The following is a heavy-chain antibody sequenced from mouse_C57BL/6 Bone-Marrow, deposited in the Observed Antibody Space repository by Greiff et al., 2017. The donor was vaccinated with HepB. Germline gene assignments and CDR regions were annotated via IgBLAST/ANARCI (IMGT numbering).Heavy chain of an antibody. D-gene: IGHD2-3*01. CDR2: IDPSDSYT. V-gene: IGHV1-69*01. CDR3: ARCLRHYDGSYAMDY. J-gene: IGHJ4*01. CDR1: GYTFTSYW. Sequence: QVHVKQPGAELVMPGASVKLSCKASGYTFTSYWMHWVKQRPGQGLEWIGEIDPSDSYTNYNQKFKGKSTLTVDKSSSTAYMQLSSLTSEDSAVYYCARCLRHYDGSYAMDYWGQGTSVTVSS.